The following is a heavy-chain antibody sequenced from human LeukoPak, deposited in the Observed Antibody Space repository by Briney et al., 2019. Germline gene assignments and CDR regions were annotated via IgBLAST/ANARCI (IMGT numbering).Heavy chain of an antibody. CDR2: ISGSGGST. CDR1: GFTFSSYA. CDR3: ARENVANPLAGFDP. Sequence: SGGSLRLSCAASGFTFSSYAMSWVRQAPGKGLEWVSAISGSGGSTYYADSVKGRFTISRDNAKNTLYLQMNSLRAEDTAVYYCARENVANPLAGFDPWGQGTLVTVSS. V-gene: IGHV3-23*01. J-gene: IGHJ5*02. D-gene: IGHD4/OR15-4a*01.